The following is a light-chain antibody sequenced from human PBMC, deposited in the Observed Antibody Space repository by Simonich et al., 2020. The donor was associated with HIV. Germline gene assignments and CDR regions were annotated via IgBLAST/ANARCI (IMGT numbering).Light chain of an antibody. J-gene: IGLJ3*02. V-gene: IGLV2-23*01. CDR2: DDS. CDR1: SSDVGSSNL. Sequence: SALTQPASVSGSPGQSITISCTGTSSDVGSSNLFSWYQQHPGKAPKLIIYDDSKRPSGVSNGFSGAKSGNTASLTISGLQAEDEADYYCCSYAGSFIWVFGGGTKLTVL. CDR3: CSYAGSFIWV.